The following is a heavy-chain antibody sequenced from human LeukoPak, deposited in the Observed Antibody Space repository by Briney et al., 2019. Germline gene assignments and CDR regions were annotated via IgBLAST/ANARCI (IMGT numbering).Heavy chain of an antibody. Sequence: GGSLRLSCAASGFTVSSNYMSWVRQAPGKGLEWVSVIYSGGSTYYADSVKGRFTISRDNSKNTLYLQMNSLRAEDTAVYYCAREGSYGDYENWFDPWGKGTLVTVSS. CDR3: AREGSYGDYENWFDP. D-gene: IGHD4-17*01. CDR1: GFTVSSNY. J-gene: IGHJ5*02. V-gene: IGHV3-53*01. CDR2: IYSGGST.